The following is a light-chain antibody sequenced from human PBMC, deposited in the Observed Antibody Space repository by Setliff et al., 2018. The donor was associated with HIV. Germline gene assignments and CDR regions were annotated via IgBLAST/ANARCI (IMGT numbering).Light chain of an antibody. J-gene: IGLJ2*01. CDR2: DVT. Sequence: QSVLAQPASVSGSPGQSISISCTGTSDDFADYNFVSWYQQHPGKAPKLMIYDVTKRPSGVSDRFSGSKSVDTASLTVSGLQAEGEAHYYCSSYTTSSTFGYVVFGGGTKVTVL. CDR3: SSYTTSSTFGYVV. CDR1: SDDFADYNF. V-gene: IGLV2-14*01.